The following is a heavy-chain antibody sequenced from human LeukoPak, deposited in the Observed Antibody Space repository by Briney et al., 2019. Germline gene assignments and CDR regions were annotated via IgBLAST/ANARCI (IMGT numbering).Heavy chain of an antibody. V-gene: IGHV3-74*01. Sequence: PGGSLRLSCAASGFTFSDYWMHWVRQAPRKGLVWVSRINSDGSTTSYADSVRGRFTISRDNAKNTLYVQMNSLIAEDTAVYYCARSGGGYFDYWGQGTLVTASS. CDR3: ARSGGGYFDY. CDR1: GFTFSDYW. D-gene: IGHD3-16*01. CDR2: INSDGSTT. J-gene: IGHJ4*02.